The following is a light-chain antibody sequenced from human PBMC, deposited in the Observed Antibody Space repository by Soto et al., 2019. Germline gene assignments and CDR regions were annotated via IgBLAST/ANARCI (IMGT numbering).Light chain of an antibody. J-gene: IGKJ2*01. CDR3: RQYNSYLYI. CDR1: QSISSW. Sequence: DIQMTQSPSTLSASVGDRVSITCRGSQSISSWLAWYQQKTGKAPKLLIYDASSLERGVPSRFSGSGSGTEFTLTISSLQPDDFATYYCRQYNSYLYIFGQGTKLEIK. CDR2: DAS. V-gene: IGKV1-5*01.